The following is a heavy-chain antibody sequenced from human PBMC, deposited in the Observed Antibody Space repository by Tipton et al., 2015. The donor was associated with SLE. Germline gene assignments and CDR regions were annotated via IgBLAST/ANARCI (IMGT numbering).Heavy chain of an antibody. CDR3: AKSRWQQLLQGWFDP. CDR2: ISGSGGTT. CDR1: GFTFSSYA. V-gene: IGHV3-23*01. Sequence: SLRLSCAATGFTFSSYAMSWVRQAPGKGLEWVSGISGSGGTTYYADSVKGRFTISRDNSKSTLYLQMNSLTVEDTAVYYCAKSRWQQLLQGWFDPWGQGTLVTVSS. J-gene: IGHJ5*02. D-gene: IGHD6-13*01.